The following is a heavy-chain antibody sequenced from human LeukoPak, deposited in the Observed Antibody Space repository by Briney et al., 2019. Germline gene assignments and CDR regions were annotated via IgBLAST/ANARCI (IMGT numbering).Heavy chain of an antibody. CDR2: IYHSGTT. V-gene: IGHV4-38-2*02. J-gene: IGHJ4*02. D-gene: IGHD6-19*01. CDR3: AREVAGTPWIDY. Sequence: SETLSLTCSVSGDSISIYYWSWIRQPPGKGLEWIGSIYHSGTTYYNPSLKSRVTISVDTSKNQFSLKLSSVTAADTAVYYCAREVAGTPWIDYWGQGTLVTVSS. CDR1: GDSISIYY.